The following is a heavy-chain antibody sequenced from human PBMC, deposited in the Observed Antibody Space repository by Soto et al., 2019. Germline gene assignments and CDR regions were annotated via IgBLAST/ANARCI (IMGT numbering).Heavy chain of an antibody. CDR2: IKQDGSEK. CDR3: ARVRYYDRNFDY. V-gene: IGHV3-7*05. D-gene: IGHD3-16*01. CDR1: GFIYTSYW. J-gene: IGHJ4*02. Sequence: EVQVVESGGGLVQPGGSLRLSCAASGFIYTSYWMSWVRQAPGKGREWVASIKQDGSEKYYVDPVKGRFTISRDNAKNSVYLQMNSLRAADTAVYYCARVRYYDRNFDYWGQGTLVTVSS.